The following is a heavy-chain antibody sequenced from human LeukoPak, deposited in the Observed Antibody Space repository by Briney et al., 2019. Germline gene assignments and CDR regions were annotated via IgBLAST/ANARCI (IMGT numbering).Heavy chain of an antibody. CDR2: IYYSGST. Sequence: PSETLSLTCTVSGGSISSSSYYWGWIRQPPGKGLEWIGSIYYSGSTYYNPSLKSRVTISVDTSKNQFSLKLSSVTAADTAVYYCARPATTGRSYYFDYWGQGTLVTVSS. V-gene: IGHV4-39*01. D-gene: IGHD1-7*01. J-gene: IGHJ4*02. CDR1: GGSISSSSYY. CDR3: ARPATTGRSYYFDY.